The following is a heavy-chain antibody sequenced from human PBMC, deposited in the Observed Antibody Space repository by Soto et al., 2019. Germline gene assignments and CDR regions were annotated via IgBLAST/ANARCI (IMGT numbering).Heavy chain of an antibody. V-gene: IGHV1-18*01. CDR2: ISAYNGNT. CDR1: GYTFTSYG. D-gene: IGHD3-3*01. Sequence: QVQLVQSGAEVKKPGASVKVSCKASGYTFTSYGISWVRQAPAQGVEWMGWISAYNGNTNHAQKLKGRVTMTTNTPTSTTCMERRSMRCEDTAVYYWARDAGVSGALSNWGQGTLVTVSS. CDR3: ARDAGVSGALSN. J-gene: IGHJ4*02.